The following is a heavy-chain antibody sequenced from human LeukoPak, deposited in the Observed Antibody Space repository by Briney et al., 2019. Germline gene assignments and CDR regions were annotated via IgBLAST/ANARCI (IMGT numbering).Heavy chain of an antibody. J-gene: IGHJ6*02. CDR2: ISSSSSYI. Sequence: GGSLRLSCAASGFTFSSYSMNWVRQAPGKGLEWVSSISSSSSYIYYADSVKGRFTISRDNSKNTLYLQMNSLRAEDTAVYYCAKDLGDSSSSEYYYYGMDVWGQGTTVTVSS. V-gene: IGHV3-21*04. CDR3: AKDLGDSSSSEYYYYGMDV. CDR1: GFTFSSYS. D-gene: IGHD6-6*01.